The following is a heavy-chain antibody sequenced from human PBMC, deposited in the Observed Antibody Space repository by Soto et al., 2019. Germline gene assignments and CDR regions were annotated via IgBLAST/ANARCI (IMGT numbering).Heavy chain of an antibody. J-gene: IGHJ4*02. D-gene: IGHD3-3*01. Sequence: GGSLRLSCAASGFTFGSHAMSWVRQAPGKGLEWVSLVSGNGGTTNYAYSVKGRFTISSDNSQKTQDLQMNSLRAEDTAIYYCAKGKEDTLFGVDTLFDFWGQGTLVTVSS. CDR1: GFTFGSHA. CDR3: AKGKEDTLFGVDTLFDF. CDR2: VSGNGGTT. V-gene: IGHV3-23*01.